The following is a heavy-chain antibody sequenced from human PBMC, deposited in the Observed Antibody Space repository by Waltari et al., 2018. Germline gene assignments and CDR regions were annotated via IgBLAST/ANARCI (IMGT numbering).Heavy chain of an antibody. CDR3: ARLPTKYLDSRGWGFFDF. Sequence: HVQLQESGPGLVKPSETLSLTCSVSGDFPSNDHWTWMRQAPGRGLEWIAYLRNTGGTKCTPSLESRVTLSADTSKKQFSLRLTSVNAADTAVYYCARLPTKYLDSRGWGFFDFWGQGLLVIVSS. V-gene: IGHV4-59*08. J-gene: IGHJ4*02. D-gene: IGHD3-22*01. CDR2: LRNTGGT. CDR1: GDFPSNDH.